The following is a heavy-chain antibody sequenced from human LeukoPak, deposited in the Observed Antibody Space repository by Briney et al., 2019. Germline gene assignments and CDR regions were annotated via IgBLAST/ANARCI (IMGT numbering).Heavy chain of an antibody. CDR2: ISSSSSYI. CDR1: GFTFSSYS. J-gene: IGHJ4*02. Sequence: GGSLRLSCAASGFTFSSYSMNWVRQAPGKGLEWVSSISSSSSYIYYADSVKGRFTISRDNAKNSLYLQMNSLRAEDTAVYYCARTGARGGSYTHDYWGQGTLVTVSS. CDR3: ARTGARGGSYTHDY. V-gene: IGHV3-21*01. D-gene: IGHD1-26*01.